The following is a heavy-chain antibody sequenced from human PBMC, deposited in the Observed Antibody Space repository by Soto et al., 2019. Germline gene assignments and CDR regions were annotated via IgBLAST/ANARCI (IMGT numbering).Heavy chain of an antibody. D-gene: IGHD5-12*01. J-gene: IGHJ5*02. Sequence: GASVKVSCKASGGTFSSYAISWVRQAPGQGLEWMGGIIPIFGTANYAQKFQGRVTITADESTSTAYMELSSLRSEDTAVYYCATSGYSGYELYSRSIRYNWFDPWGQGTLVTVSS. V-gene: IGHV1-69*13. CDR1: GGTFSSYA. CDR3: ATSGYSGYELYSRSIRYNWFDP. CDR2: IIPIFGTA.